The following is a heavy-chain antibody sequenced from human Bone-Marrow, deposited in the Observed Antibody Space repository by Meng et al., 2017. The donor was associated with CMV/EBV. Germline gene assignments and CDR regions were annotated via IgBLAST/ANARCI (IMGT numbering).Heavy chain of an antibody. CDR3: TRDSLGLGMYYFDY. CDR2: IRSKAYGGTT. CDR1: GFTFSSYS. Sequence: GGSLRLSCAGSGFTFSSYSMNWVRQAPGKGLEWVGFIRSKAYGGTTEYAASVKGRFTISRDDSKSIAYLQMNSLKTEDTAVYYCTRDSLGLGMYYFDYWGQGTLVTVSS. D-gene: IGHD2-2*03. V-gene: IGHV3-49*04. J-gene: IGHJ4*02.